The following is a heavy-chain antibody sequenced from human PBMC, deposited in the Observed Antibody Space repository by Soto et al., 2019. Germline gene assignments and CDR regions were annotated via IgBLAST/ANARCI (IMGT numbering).Heavy chain of an antibody. CDR1: GFTFDDFA. D-gene: IGHD6-19*01. Sequence: VQLVESGGGLVQPGRSLRLSCTASGFTFDDFAMHWVRQTPGKGLEWVAGISWNSTIRGYADSVKGRFTISRDNAKNSLYLQMNSLRSEETALYYCARDRKSRSTVSEEGFDYWGQGTLVTVSP. CDR3: ARDRKSRSTVSEEGFDY. CDR2: ISWNSTIR. J-gene: IGHJ4*02. V-gene: IGHV3-9*01.